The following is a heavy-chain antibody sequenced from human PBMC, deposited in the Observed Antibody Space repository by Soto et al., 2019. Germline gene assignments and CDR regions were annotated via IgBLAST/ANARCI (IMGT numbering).Heavy chain of an antibody. CDR3: ASGRSPAAMWSAFDI. D-gene: IGHD2-2*01. V-gene: IGHV1-69*12. CDR2: IIPIFGTA. J-gene: IGHJ3*02. Sequence: QVQLVQSGAEVKKPGSSVKVSCKASGGTFSSYAISWVRQAPGQGLEWMGGIIPIFGTANYAQKFQGRVTITAAQSTSTAYMELIRLSCEDTAVYYCASGRSPAAMWSAFDIWGQGTMVTVSS. CDR1: GGTFSSYA.